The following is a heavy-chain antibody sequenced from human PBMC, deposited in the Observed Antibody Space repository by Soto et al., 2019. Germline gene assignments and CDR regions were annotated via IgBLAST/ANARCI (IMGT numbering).Heavy chain of an antibody. D-gene: IGHD3-10*01. J-gene: IGHJ4*02. CDR1: GGSISSGDYY. CDR3: ARVGGFGATTIDY. Sequence: TLSLTCTVSGGSISSGDYYWSWIRQPPGKGLEWIGYIYYSGSTYYNPSLKSRVTISVDTSKNQFSLKLSSVTAADTAVYYCARVGGFGATTIDYWGQGTLVTVSS. V-gene: IGHV4-30-4*01. CDR2: IYYSGST.